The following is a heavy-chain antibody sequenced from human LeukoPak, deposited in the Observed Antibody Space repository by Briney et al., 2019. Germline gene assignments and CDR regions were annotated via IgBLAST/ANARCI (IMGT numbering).Heavy chain of an antibody. CDR3: ARDQGYCSSTSCFNYYYGMDV. CDR1: GYTFTGYY. V-gene: IGHV1-2*02. CDR2: ISPNSGGT. D-gene: IGHD2-2*01. Sequence: ASVKVSCKASGYTFTGYYMHWVRQAPGQGLEWMGWISPNSGGTNYAQKFQGRVTMTRDTSISTAYMELSRLRSDDTAAYYCARDQGYCSSTSCFNYYYGMDVWGQGTTVTVSS. J-gene: IGHJ6*02.